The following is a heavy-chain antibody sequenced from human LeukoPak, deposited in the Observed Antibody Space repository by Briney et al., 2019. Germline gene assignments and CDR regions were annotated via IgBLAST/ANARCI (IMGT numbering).Heavy chain of an antibody. Sequence: GGSLRLSCAASGFTFSSYAMSWVRQAPGKGLECISGFSGSGGSTYYADSVKGRFTISRDNSKNTLYLQMNSLRAEDTAVYYCARSPTGSGWYYFDYWGQGTLVTVSS. CDR2: FSGSGGST. CDR3: ARSPTGSGWYYFDY. CDR1: GFTFSSYA. J-gene: IGHJ4*02. V-gene: IGHV3-23*01. D-gene: IGHD6-19*01.